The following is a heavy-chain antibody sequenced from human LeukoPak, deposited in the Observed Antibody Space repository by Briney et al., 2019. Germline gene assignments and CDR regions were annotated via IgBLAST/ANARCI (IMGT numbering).Heavy chain of an antibody. D-gene: IGHD2-2*02. CDR2: IHHSGTA. CDR1: GGSVSSRNW. V-gene: IGHV4/OR15-8*01. CDR3: SKVEEGCSRTSCYKDP. Sequence: SETLSLTCAVSGGSVSSRNWWTWVRQPPGKGLEWIAEIHHSGTANYNPSLKNRVTISVDESQNQFSLKLTSVTAADTAVYYCSKVEEGCSRTSCYKDPWGQGALVTVSS. J-gene: IGHJ5*02.